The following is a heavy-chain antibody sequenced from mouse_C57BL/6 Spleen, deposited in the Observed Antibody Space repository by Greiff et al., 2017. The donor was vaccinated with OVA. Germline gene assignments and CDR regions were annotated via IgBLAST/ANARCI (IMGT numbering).Heavy chain of an antibody. CDR1: GYTFTDYE. D-gene: IGHD1-1*01. CDR3: TRRRLGTTVVEEGFAY. CDR2: IDPETGGT. J-gene: IGHJ3*01. Sequence: VQLQQSGAELVRPGASVTLSCKASGYTFTDYEMHWVKQTPVHGLGWIGAIDPETGGTAYNQKFKGKAILTADKSSSTAYMELRSLTSEDSAVYYCTRRRLGTTVVEEGFAYWGQGTLVTVSA. V-gene: IGHV1-15*01.